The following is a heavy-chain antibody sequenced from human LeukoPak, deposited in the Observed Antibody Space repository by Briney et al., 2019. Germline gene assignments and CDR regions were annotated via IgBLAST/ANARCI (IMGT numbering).Heavy chain of an antibody. CDR2: IFRDDST. CDR1: GFTVSNDY. D-gene: IGHD3-22*01. J-gene: IGHJ4*02. V-gene: IGHV3-53*01. CDR3: LRYHDSSGYVDY. Sequence: QPGGSLRLSCAASGFTVSNDYMMWVRQAPGKGLEWVSAIFRDDSTYYADSVKGRLTISRDNSKNTLYLQMTSLRVDDTAMYYCLRYHDSSGYVDYWGQGALVTVS.